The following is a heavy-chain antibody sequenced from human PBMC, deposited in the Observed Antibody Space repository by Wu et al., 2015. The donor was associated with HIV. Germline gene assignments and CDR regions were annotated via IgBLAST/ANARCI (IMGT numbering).Heavy chain of an antibody. V-gene: IGHV1-2*02. CDR1: GGTFSSYT. CDR2: INPNSGGT. CDR3: ARDKRGYDVLTGYYIYFDY. J-gene: IGHJ4*02. Sequence: QVQLAQSGAEVKKPGSSVRVSCKASGGTFSSYTFNWVRQAPGQGLEWMGWINPNSGGTNYAQNFEDRVTMTRDTSITTAYMELSSLRSDDTAVYYCARDKRGYDVLTGYYIYFDYWGQGTLVTVSS. D-gene: IGHD3-9*01.